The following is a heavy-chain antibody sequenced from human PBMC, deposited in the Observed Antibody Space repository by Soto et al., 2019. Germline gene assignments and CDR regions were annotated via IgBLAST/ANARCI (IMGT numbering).Heavy chain of an antibody. CDR1: GGSFSGYY. CDR2: INHSGST. D-gene: IGHD3-3*01. CDR3: ASQQSGRRTYYYYGMDV. Sequence: SETLSLTCAVYGGSFSGYYWSWIRQPPGKGLEWVGEINHSGSTNYNPSLKSRVTISVDTSKNQFSLKLSSVTAADTAVYYCASQQSGRRTYYYYGMDVWGQGTTVTVSS. J-gene: IGHJ6*02. V-gene: IGHV4-34*01.